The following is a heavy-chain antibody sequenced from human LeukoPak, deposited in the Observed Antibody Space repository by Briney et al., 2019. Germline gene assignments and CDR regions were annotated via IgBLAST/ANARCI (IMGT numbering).Heavy chain of an antibody. CDR3: ARHRLWFGELLARWFDP. CDR2: IYTSGST. D-gene: IGHD3-10*01. CDR1: GGSISSYY. V-gene: IGHV4-4*07. Sequence: SETLSLTCTVSGGSISSYYWSWIRQPAGKGLEWIGRIYTSGSTNYNPSLKSRVTISVDKSKNQFSLKLSSVTAADTAVYYCARHRLWFGELLARWFDPWGQGTLVTVSS. J-gene: IGHJ5*02.